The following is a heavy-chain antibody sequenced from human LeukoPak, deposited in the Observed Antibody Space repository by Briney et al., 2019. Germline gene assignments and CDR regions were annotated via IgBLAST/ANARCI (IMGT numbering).Heavy chain of an antibody. CDR3: VRVGYYFASGSFYHGLDY. D-gene: IGHD3-10*01. V-gene: IGHV3-23*01. CDR2: IHGGGGS. J-gene: IGHJ4*02. Sequence: GGSLRLSCAASGFTFSSYGMSWVRQAPGKRLEWVSAIHGGGGSYYADSVKGRFTISRDNSQNTVYLQMNRLRAEDTAVYYCVRVGYYFASGSFYHGLDYWGQGTLVTVSS. CDR1: GFTFSSYG.